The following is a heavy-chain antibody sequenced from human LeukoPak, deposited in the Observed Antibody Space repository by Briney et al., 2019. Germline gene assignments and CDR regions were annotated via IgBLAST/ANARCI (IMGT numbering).Heavy chain of an antibody. Sequence: KSSETLSLTCAVSGYSISSGYYWGWIRQPPGKGLEWIGSIYHSGSTYYNPSLKSRVTISVDTSKNQFSLKLSSVTAADTAVYYCARGNYDILTGYYWSPYFDYWGQGTLVTVSS. D-gene: IGHD3-9*01. V-gene: IGHV4-38-2*01. J-gene: IGHJ4*02. CDR2: IYHSGST. CDR3: ARGNYDILTGYYWSPYFDY. CDR1: GYSISSGYY.